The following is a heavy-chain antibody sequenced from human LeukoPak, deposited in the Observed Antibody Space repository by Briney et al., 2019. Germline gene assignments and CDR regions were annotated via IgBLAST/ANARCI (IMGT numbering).Heavy chain of an antibody. V-gene: IGHV3-33*01. D-gene: IGHD6-19*01. Sequence: GGSLRLFCAASGFIFSDYGMHWVRQAPGKGLEWVAVMWYDGTNRYYADSVKGRFTISRDNSKNTLYLQMNSLRAEDTAVYYCARDDSGKGSGWSGGFDIWGQGTMVTVSS. CDR1: GFIFSDYG. CDR2: MWYDGTNR. CDR3: ARDDSGKGSGWSGGFDI. J-gene: IGHJ3*02.